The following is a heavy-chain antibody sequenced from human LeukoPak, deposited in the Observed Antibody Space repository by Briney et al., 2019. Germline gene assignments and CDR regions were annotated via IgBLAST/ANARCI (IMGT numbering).Heavy chain of an antibody. CDR1: GYTFTSYG. J-gene: IGHJ5*02. D-gene: IGHD6-19*01. CDR3: ARKRLAVAGSNWFDP. CDR2: MNPNSGNT. Sequence: GASVKVSCKASGYTFTSYGISWVRQAPGQGLEWMGWMNPNSGNTGYAQKFQGRVTMTRNTSISTAYMELSSLRSEDTAVNYCARKRLAVAGSNWFDPWGQGTLVTVSS. V-gene: IGHV1-8*02.